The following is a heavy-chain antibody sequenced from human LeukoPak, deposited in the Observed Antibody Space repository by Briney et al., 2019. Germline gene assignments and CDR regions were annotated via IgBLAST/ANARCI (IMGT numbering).Heavy chain of an antibody. CDR1: GYMFTNYW. Sequence: GESLKISCKGSGYMFTNYWIGWVRQMPGKGLEWMGIIYPGDSDIRYSPSFQGQVTISVDKSISTTYLQWNSLKSSDTAMYYRAKTGPHWYFEFWGRGTLVTVSS. CDR2: IYPGDSDI. V-gene: IGHV5-51*01. J-gene: IGHJ2*01. CDR3: AKTGPHWYFEF.